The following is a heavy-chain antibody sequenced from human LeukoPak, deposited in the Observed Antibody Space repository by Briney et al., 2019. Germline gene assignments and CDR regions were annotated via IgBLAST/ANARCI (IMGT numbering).Heavy chain of an antibody. CDR2: ISSSGSTI. Sequence: PGGSLRLSCAASGFTFSDYYMSWIRQAPGKGLEWVSYISSSGSTIYYADSVKGRFTTSRDNAKNSLYLQMNSLRAEDTAVYYCARDGRPYYYDSSWFDPWGQGTLVTVSS. CDR3: ARDGRPYYYDSSWFDP. D-gene: IGHD3-22*01. V-gene: IGHV3-11*01. J-gene: IGHJ5*02. CDR1: GFTFSDYY.